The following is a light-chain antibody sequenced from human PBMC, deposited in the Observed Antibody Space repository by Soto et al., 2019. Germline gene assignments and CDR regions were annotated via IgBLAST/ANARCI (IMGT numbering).Light chain of an antibody. J-gene: IGLJ2*01. CDR1: SSDVGSYNL. V-gene: IGLV2-23*01. Sequence: QSALTQPASVSGSPGQSITISCTGTSSDVGSYNLVSWYQRHPGKAPKLMIYEGSKRPSGVSNRFSGSKSGNTASLTISGLQAEDEADYYCCSYAGSHVVFGGGTKVTVL. CDR3: CSYAGSHVV. CDR2: EGS.